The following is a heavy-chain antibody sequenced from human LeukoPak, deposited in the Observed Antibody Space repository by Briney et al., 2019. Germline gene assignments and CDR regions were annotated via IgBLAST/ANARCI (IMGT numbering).Heavy chain of an antibody. CDR2: ISDSGVST. D-gene: IGHD3-9*01. CDR3: AKTNYDILTGCPT. J-gene: IGHJ4*02. CDR1: RFTFNNYA. V-gene: IGHV3-23*01. Sequence: GGSLRLSCAASRFTFNNYAMNWVRQAPGKGLEWVSGISDSGVSTYYADSVKGRLTISRDNSKNTLYLQMNSLRAEDTAVYYCAKTNYDILTGCPTWGQGTLVTASS.